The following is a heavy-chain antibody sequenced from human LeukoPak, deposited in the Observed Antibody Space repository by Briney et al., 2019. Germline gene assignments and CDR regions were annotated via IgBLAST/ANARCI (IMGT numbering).Heavy chain of an antibody. CDR1: GFTFSSYA. CDR2: ISGSGGST. V-gene: IGHV3-23*01. J-gene: IGHJ4*02. Sequence: PGGSLRLSCAASGFTFSSYAMSWVRQAPGKGLEWVSAISGSGGSTYYADSVKGRFTISRDNSKNTLYLQMNSLRAEDTAVYYCAKFHTPLQTPGWSSFDYWGQGTLVTVSS. CDR3: AKFHTPLQTPGWSSFDY. D-gene: IGHD6-19*01.